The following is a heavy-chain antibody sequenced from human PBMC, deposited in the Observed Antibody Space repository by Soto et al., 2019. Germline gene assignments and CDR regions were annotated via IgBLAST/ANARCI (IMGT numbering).Heavy chain of an antibody. CDR3: ARDGHYDSSGYHKNFDY. Sequence: QVQLVESGGGVVQPGRSLRLSCAASGFTFSSYAMHWVRQAPGKGLEWVAVISYDGSNKYYADSVKGRFTISRDNSKNXXYLQMNSLRAEDTAVYYCARDGHYDSSGYHKNFDYWGQGTLVTVSS. V-gene: IGHV3-30-3*01. J-gene: IGHJ4*02. D-gene: IGHD3-22*01. CDR1: GFTFSSYA. CDR2: ISYDGSNK.